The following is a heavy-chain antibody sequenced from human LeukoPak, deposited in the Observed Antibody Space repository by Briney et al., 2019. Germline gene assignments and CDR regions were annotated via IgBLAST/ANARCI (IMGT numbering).Heavy chain of an antibody. CDR2: INHRGST. J-gene: IGHJ3*02. CDR3: ARHCSSTSCYVGAFDI. CDR1: GVSFSGYY. Sequence: SETLSLTCAVYGVSFSGYYWSWIRQLPGKGLEWIGEINHRGSTNYNPSLKSRVTIPVNTSKNQFSLKLSSVTAADTAVYYCARHCSSTSCYVGAFDIWGQGTMVTVSS. V-gene: IGHV4-34*01. D-gene: IGHD2-2*01.